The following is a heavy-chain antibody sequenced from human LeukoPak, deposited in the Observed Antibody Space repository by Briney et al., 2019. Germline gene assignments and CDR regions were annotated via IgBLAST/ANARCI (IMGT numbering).Heavy chain of an antibody. CDR2: IDPGDSFT. CDR1: GYSFSSYW. J-gene: IGHJ4*02. CDR3: ARDGGGVSSWVSH. D-gene: IGHD2-8*02. Sequence: GESLKISCKGSGYSFSSYWISWVRQMPGRGPEWMGRIDPGDSFTKYRPSLEGRVTISADKSLNTVYLQWSSLKASDTAIYYCARDGGGVSSWVSHWGQGTLVTVSS. V-gene: IGHV5-10-1*01.